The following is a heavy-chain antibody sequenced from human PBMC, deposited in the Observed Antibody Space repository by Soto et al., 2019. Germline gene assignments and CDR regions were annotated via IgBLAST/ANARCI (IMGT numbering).Heavy chain of an antibody. CDR1: GGAFRSYT. D-gene: IGHD6-19*01. V-gene: IGHV1-69*06. Sequence: QVQLVQSGAEVKKPGSSVKVSCKASGGAFRSYTISWVRQAPGQGLEWMGGITPIFGAANYAQKFEGRVTISADKSTTTAYMELSNLTSEDTAVYYCARDEIAVAKRVGMDVWGQGTTVIVSS. J-gene: IGHJ6*02. CDR3: ARDEIAVAKRVGMDV. CDR2: ITPIFGAA.